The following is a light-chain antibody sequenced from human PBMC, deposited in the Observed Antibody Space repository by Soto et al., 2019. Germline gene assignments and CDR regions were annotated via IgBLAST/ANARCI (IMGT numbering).Light chain of an antibody. CDR2: EVT. J-gene: IGLJ1*01. V-gene: IGLV2-14*01. Sequence: QSALTQPASVSGSPGQSITISCAGSSSDVGYDNSVSWYQHHPDKAPKLIIYEVTNRPSGVSNRFSGSKSGNTASLTISGLQAEDEADYHCSSYTSVNTYVFGTGTKLTVL. CDR3: SSYTSVNTYV. CDR1: SSDVGYDNS.